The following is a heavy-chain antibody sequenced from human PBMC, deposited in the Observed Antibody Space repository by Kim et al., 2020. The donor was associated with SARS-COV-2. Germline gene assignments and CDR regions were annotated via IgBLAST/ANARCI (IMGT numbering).Heavy chain of an antibody. J-gene: IGHJ5*02. D-gene: IGHD6-13*01. CDR3: ARDPLGIAAAGTGWFDP. CDR2: IYYSGSP. V-gene: IGHV4-31*02. Sequence: IGYIYYSGSPYYTPSLKSRVTISVDTSKNQFSLKLSSVTAADTAVYYCARDPLGIAAAGTGWFDPWGQGTLVTVSS.